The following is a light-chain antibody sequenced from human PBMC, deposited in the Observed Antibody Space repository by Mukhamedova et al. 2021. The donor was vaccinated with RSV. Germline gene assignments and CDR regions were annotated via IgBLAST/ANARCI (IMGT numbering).Light chain of an antibody. V-gene: IGKV3-15*01. J-gene: IGKJ1*01. CDR3: QHYNNWPPWT. CDR2: GAT. Sequence: QQKPGQAPRLLIYGATTRATGIPARFSGSGSGTEFTLTITSLQSEDFADYYCQHYNNWPPWTFGQGTKVEIK.